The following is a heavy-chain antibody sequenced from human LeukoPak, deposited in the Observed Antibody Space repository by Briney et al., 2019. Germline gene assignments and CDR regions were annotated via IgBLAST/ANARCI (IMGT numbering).Heavy chain of an antibody. CDR1: GYTFTCYY. D-gene: IGHD5-12*01. Sequence: ASVKVSCKASGYTFTCYYMHWVRQAPGQGLEWMGWINPNSGGTNYAQKFQGRVTMTRDTSISTAYMELSRLISDDTAVYYCARDGRTTIRGDWFDPWGQGTLVTVSS. CDR2: INPNSGGT. J-gene: IGHJ5*02. V-gene: IGHV1-2*02. CDR3: ARDGRTTIRGDWFDP.